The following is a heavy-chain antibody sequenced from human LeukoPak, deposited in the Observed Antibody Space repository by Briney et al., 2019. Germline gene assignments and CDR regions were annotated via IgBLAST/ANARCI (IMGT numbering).Heavy chain of an antibody. V-gene: IGHV4-61*01. CDR1: GVSVSSGSYH. CDR2: IYYSGST. D-gene: IGHD2-2*01. CDR3: ARERGEYCDNTSCSKYYFDY. J-gene: IGHJ4*02. Sequence: SSETLSLTCTVSGVSVSSGSYHWSWIRQPPGKGLEWIGYIYYSGSTNYNPSLKSRVTISRDTSKNQFSLKLSSVTAADTAVYYCARERGEYCDNTSCSKYYFDYWGQGTLVTVSS.